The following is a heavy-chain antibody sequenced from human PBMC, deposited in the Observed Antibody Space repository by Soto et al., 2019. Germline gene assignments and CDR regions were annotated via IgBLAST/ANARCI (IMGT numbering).Heavy chain of an antibody. J-gene: IGHJ5*02. CDR2: IYYSGST. CDR1: GGSISSSSYY. D-gene: IGHD3-3*01. CDR3: ARQTPYYDFWSGYPRWFAP. V-gene: IGHV4-39*01. Sequence: SETLSLTCTVSGGSISSSSYYWGWIRQPPGKGLEWIGSIYYSGSTYYNPSLKSRVTISVDTSKNQFSLKLSSVTAADTAVYYCARQTPYYDFWSGYPRWFAPWGQGTLVTVSS.